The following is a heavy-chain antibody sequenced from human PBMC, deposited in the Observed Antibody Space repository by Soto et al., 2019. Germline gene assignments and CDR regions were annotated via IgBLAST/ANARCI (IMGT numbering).Heavy chain of an antibody. V-gene: IGHV3-23*01. CDR1: GFSFRNYA. CDR2: LSGSGTMR. D-gene: IGHD1-1*01. Sequence: EVQLLESGGGLVQPGGSLRLSFEASGFSFRNYAMTWVGQAPGKGLEWVSGLSGSGTMRYYADSVRGRFIISRDNAKNTLFLQMDNLRVEDSAVYYCAKEAEENENVPIPGDNWGQGTPVTVSS. CDR3: AKEAEENENVPIPGDN. J-gene: IGHJ4*02.